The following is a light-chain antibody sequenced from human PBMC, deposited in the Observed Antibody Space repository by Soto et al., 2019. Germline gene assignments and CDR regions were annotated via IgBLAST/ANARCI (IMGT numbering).Light chain of an antibody. CDR1: QSISGY. V-gene: IGKV1-39*01. CDR3: QQSYSTPYT. Sequence: DIQKIQSPSSLSASVGDRVTITCRTSQSISGYLNWYQHKPGKAPKLLIYAASSLQSGVPSRFSGSGSGTDFTLTISSLQREDFAAYYCQQSYSTPYTFGQGTKVDIK. J-gene: IGKJ2*01. CDR2: AAS.